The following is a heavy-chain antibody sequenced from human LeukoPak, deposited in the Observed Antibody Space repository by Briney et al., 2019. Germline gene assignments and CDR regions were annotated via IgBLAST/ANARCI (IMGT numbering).Heavy chain of an antibody. V-gene: IGHV3-48*03. D-gene: IGHD3-3*01. CDR3: ARDLFDFWSEMPAFDI. CDR2: ISSSGSTI. J-gene: IGHJ3*02. CDR1: GFTFSSYE. Sequence: GGSLRLSCAASGFTFSSYEMNWVRQAPGKGLEWVSYISSSGSTIYYADSVKGRFTISRDNAKNSLYLQMNSLRAEDTAVYYCARDLFDFWSEMPAFDIWGQGTMVTVSS.